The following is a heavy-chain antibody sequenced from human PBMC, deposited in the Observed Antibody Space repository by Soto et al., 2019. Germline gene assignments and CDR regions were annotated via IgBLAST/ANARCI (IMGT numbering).Heavy chain of an antibody. CDR1: GASVSSNSAA. V-gene: IGHV6-1*01. CDR2: TYYRYKWYN. Sequence: QVQLQQSGPGLVKPSQTLSLTCAISGASVSSNSAAWNWIRQSPSRGLEWLGRTYYRYKWYNDYAVSVKSRITINPDTSKNQFSLQLNSVTPEDTAVYYCAREEGGYLNLYYYYYMDVWGKGTTVTVSS. D-gene: IGHD5-12*01. CDR3: AREEGGYLNLYYYYYMDV. J-gene: IGHJ6*03.